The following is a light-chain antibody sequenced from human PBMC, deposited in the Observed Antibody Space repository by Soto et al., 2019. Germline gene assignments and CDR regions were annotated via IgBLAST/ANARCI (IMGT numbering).Light chain of an antibody. CDR3: QQYNNLVT. J-gene: IGKJ2*01. V-gene: IGKV3-15*01. CDR1: QSVSSS. CDR2: DAS. Sequence: EIVMTQSPATLSVSPGERATLSCRASQSVSSSLAWYQQKPGQAPRLLIYDASTRATGIPARFSGSGSGIEFTLTISSLQSEDFAVYYCQQYNNLVTFGQGTKVDIK.